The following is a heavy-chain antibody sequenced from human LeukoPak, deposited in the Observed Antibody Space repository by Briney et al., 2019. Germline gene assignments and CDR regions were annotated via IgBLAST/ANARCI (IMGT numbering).Heavy chain of an antibody. CDR3: ARQGTIVAGTLGTTFDY. CDR2: TYPGDSDT. D-gene: IGHD5-12*01. J-gene: IGHJ4*02. V-gene: IGHV5-51*01. Sequence: GESLKISCKASGYSFTNYWIGWVRQMPGKGLEWMGITYPGDSDTKYSPSFQGQVTISADKSINPAYLQWSSLKASDTAMYYCARQGTIVAGTLGTTFDYWGQGTLLTVSS. CDR1: GYSFTNYW.